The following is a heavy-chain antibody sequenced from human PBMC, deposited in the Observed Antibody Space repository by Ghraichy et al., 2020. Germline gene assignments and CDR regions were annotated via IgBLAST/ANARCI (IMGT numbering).Heavy chain of an antibody. J-gene: IGHJ6*03. CDR2: IKQDGSEK. D-gene: IGHD3-3*01. CDR3: ARDPRPLRFLEWYYYMDV. V-gene: IGHV3-7*01. CDR1: GFTFSSSW. Sequence: GGSLRLPCAASGFTFSSSWMSWVRQAPGKGLEWVANIKQDGSEKSYVDSVKGRFTISRDNAKSSLFLQMNSLRAEDTAVYYCARDPRPLRFLEWYYYMDVWGKGTTVTVSS.